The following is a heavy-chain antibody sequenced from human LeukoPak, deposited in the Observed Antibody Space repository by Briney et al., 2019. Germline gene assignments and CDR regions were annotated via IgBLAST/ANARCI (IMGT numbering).Heavy chain of an antibody. J-gene: IGHJ3*02. D-gene: IGHD5-12*01. V-gene: IGHV4-39*07. CDR3: ARDFSPVIGYCGPRTAFDI. Sequence: SETLSLTCTVSGGSISSTSYYWGWIRQPPGKGLEWIGSIYYSGNTYYNPSLRSRVTMSVDTSKNQFSLRLTSLTAADTAMYYCARDFSPVIGYCGPRTAFDIWGQGTMVTVSS. CDR1: GGSISSTSYY. CDR2: IYYSGNT.